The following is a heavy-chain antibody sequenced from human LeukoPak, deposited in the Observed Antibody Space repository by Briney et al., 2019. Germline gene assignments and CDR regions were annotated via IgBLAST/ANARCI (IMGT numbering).Heavy chain of an antibody. CDR1: GFTFSSYS. CDR2: ISSSGSSI. CDR3: ARVEGSGWYIGY. Sequence: GGSLRLSCAASGFTFSSYSMNWVRQAPGKGLEWVSYISSSGSSIYYADSVKGRFTISRDNAKNSLYLQMNSLRDEDTAVYYCARVEGSGWYIGYWGQGTLVTVSS. D-gene: IGHD6-19*01. J-gene: IGHJ4*02. V-gene: IGHV3-48*02.